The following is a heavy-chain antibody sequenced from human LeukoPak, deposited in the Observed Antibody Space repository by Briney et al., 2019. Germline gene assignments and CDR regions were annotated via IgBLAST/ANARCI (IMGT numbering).Heavy chain of an antibody. D-gene: IGHD6-13*01. Sequence: SETLSLTCTVSGGSISNYWWSWIRQPPGKGLEWIGYVFDSGGTNYNPSLKSRVTISVDTSKKQFSLKLSSVTAADTGVYYWARGYSSSWNYFDYWGQGTLVTVSS. CDR2: VFDSGGT. J-gene: IGHJ4*02. CDR1: GGSISNYW. V-gene: IGHV4-59*01. CDR3: ARGYSSSWNYFDY.